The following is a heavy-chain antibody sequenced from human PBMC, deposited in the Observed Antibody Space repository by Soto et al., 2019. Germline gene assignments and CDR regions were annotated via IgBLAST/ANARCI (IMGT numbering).Heavy chain of an antibody. D-gene: IGHD3-3*02. CDR1: GFSFSRDS. Sequence: PGGSLRLSCAASGFSFSRDSMNWVRQAPGEGLEWISYITPSSSAIHYGDSVKGRFTISRDNAKNLLYLQMNSLRDEDTAVYYCVAIIFGSKDWGQGTLVTVSS. J-gene: IGHJ4*02. V-gene: IGHV3-48*02. CDR2: ITPSSSAI. CDR3: VAIIFGSKD.